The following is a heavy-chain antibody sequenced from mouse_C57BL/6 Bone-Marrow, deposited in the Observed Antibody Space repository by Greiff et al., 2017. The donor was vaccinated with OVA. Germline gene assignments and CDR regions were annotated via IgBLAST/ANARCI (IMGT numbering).Heavy chain of an antibody. CDR1: GYTFTSYW. Sequence: QLQQPGAELVKPGASVKMSCKASGYTFTSYWITWVKQRPGQGLEWIGDIYPGSGSTNYNEKFKSKATLTVDTSSSTAYMQLSSLTSEDSAVYYCARGGVYYGNYFDYWGQGTTLTVSS. CDR3: ARGGVYYGNYFDY. J-gene: IGHJ2*01. V-gene: IGHV1-55*01. D-gene: IGHD2-1*01. CDR2: IYPGSGST.